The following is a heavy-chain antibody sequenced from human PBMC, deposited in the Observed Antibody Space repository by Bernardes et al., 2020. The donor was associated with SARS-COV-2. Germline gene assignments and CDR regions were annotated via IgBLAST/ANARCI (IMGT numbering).Heavy chain of an antibody. J-gene: IGHJ5*02. D-gene: IGHD5-12*01. Sequence: ASVKVSCMASGYTFTSYGISWVRQAPGQGLEWMGWISGDEGNTNYAHKFHGRVTMTTDTSTSTAHMELRSLGSDDTAVYYCATVVGYSYGGGWFDPWGQEPWSPSPQ. CDR2: ISGDEGNT. CDR1: GYTFTSYG. V-gene: IGHV1-18*01. CDR3: ATVVGYSYGGGWFDP.